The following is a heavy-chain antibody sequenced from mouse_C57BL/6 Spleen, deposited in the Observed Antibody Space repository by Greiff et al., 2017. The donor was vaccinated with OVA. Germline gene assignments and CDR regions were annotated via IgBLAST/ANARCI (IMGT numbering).Heavy chain of an antibody. V-gene: IGHV5-12*01. CDR1: GFTFSDYY. D-gene: IGHD2-4*01. CDR3: ARHKDYDDSYWYFDV. CDR2: ISNGGGST. J-gene: IGHJ1*03. Sequence: EVKLVESGGGLVQPGGSLKLSCAASGFTFSDYYMYWVRQTPEKRLEWVAYISNGGGSTYYPDTVKGRFTISRDNAKNTLYLQMSRLKSEDTAMYYCARHKDYDDSYWYFDVWGTGTTVTVSS.